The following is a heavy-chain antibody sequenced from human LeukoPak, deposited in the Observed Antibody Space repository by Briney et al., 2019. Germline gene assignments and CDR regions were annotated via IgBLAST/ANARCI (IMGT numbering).Heavy chain of an antibody. Sequence: PSETLSLTCAVYGGSFSGYYWSWIRQPPGKGLEWIGEINHSGSTNYNPSLKSRVTISVDTSKNQFSLKLSSVTAADTAVYYCARGHTMSTVETLYYFDYWGQGTLVTVSS. CDR1: GGSFSGYY. D-gene: IGHD4-17*01. V-gene: IGHV4-34*01. CDR2: INHSGST. J-gene: IGHJ4*02. CDR3: ARGHTMSTVETLYYFDY.